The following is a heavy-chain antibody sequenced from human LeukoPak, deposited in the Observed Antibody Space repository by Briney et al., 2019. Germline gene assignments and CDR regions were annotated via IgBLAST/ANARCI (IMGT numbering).Heavy chain of an antibody. CDR3: ARGGLRFLEWLLYPPYNWFDP. CDR2: ISSSSSYI. J-gene: IGHJ5*02. CDR1: GFTFSHYE. D-gene: IGHD3-3*01. V-gene: IGHV3-21*04. Sequence: GGSLRLSCAASGFTFSHYEMNWVRQAAGKGLEWVSSISSSSSYIYYADSVKGRFTISRDNAKNSLYLQMNSLRAEDTAVYYCARGGLRFLEWLLYPPYNWFDPWGQGTLVTVSS.